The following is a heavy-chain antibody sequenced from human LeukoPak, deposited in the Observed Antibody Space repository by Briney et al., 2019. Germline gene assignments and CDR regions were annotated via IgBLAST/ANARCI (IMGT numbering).Heavy chain of an antibody. D-gene: IGHD2-2*01. CDR1: GGTFSSYA. V-gene: IGHV1-69*13. CDR2: IIPIFGTA. Sequence: SVKVSCKASGGTFSSYAISWVRQAPGQGLEWMGGIIPIFGTANYAQKLQGRVTITADESTSTAYMELSSLRSEDTAVYYCARDRAVGYCSSTSCPYYFDYWGQGTLVTVSS. CDR3: ARDRAVGYCSSTSCPYYFDY. J-gene: IGHJ4*02.